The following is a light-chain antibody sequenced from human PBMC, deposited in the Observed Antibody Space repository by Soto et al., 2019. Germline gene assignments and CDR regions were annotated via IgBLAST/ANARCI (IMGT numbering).Light chain of an antibody. J-gene: IGKJ5*01. CDR2: DAS. Sequence: EFVLTQSPGTLSLSPGERATLSCRASQTVRNNYLAWYQQKPGQAPRLLIYDASSRATGIPDRFSGGGSGTDFTLTISRLEPEDFAVYYCQQYVSAPITFGQGTRLEIK. CDR3: QQYVSAPIT. V-gene: IGKV3-20*01. CDR1: QTVRNNY.